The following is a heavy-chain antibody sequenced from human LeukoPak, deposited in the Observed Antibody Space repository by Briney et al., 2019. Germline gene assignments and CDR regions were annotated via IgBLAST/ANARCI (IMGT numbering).Heavy chain of an antibody. Sequence: SETLSLTCTVSGGSISSGGYYWSWIRQHPEKGLEWIGYIYYSGSTYYNPSLKSRVTISVDTSKNQFSLKLSSVTAADTAVYYCARDVSGGGHDYWGQGTLVAVSS. J-gene: IGHJ4*02. V-gene: IGHV4-61*08. D-gene: IGHD3-16*01. CDR1: GGSISSGGYY. CDR2: IYYSGST. CDR3: ARDVSGGGHDY.